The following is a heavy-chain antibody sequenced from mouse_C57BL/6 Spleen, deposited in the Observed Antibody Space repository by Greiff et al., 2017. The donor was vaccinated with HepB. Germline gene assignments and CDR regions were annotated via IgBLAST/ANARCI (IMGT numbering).Heavy chain of an antibody. J-gene: IGHJ1*03. CDR1: GFTFSSYG. V-gene: IGHV5-6*01. D-gene: IGHD1-1*01. Sequence: EVQGVESGGDLVKPGGSLKLSCAASGFTFSSYGMSWVRQTPDKRLEWVATISSGGSYTYYPDSVKGRFTISRDNAKNTLYLQMSSLKSEDTAMYDCARPNYDGSSPYWYFDVWGTGTTVTVSS. CDR2: ISSGGSYT. CDR3: ARPNYDGSSPYWYFDV.